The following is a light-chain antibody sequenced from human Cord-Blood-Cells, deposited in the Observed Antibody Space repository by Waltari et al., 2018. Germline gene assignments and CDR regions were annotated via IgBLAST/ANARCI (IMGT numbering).Light chain of an antibody. CDR2: GAS. CDR3: QQYGSSPLT. CDR1: QSVSSSY. V-gene: IGKV3-20*01. J-gene: IGKJ4*01. Sequence: DSVLTPSVGTSSLPPGARATLSCRASQSVSSSYLAWYQQKPGQAPRLLIYGASSRATGIPDRFSGSGPGTDVTLTISRLGPEDFAVYYCQQYGSSPLTFGGGTKVEIK.